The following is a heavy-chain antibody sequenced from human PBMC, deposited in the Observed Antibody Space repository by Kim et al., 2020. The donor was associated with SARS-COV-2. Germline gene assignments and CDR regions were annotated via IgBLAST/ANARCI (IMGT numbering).Heavy chain of an antibody. V-gene: IGHV3-23*01. CDR2: ISGRGSST. CDR3: AKDFSKLEDEENDYADYVLDV. Sequence: GGSLRLSCAASGFTFSSYAMSWVRQAPGKGLEWVSGISGRGSSTDYSDSVKGRFSISRDNSKNTLYLQMNSLRAEDTAVYYCAKDFSKLEDEENDYADYVLDVWGQGTTVTVSS. J-gene: IGHJ6*02. CDR1: GFTFSSYA. D-gene: IGHD4-17*01.